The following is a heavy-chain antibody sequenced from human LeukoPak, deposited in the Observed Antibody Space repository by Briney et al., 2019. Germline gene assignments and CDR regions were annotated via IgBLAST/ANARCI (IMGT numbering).Heavy chain of an antibody. J-gene: IGHJ3*02. Sequence: GGSLRLSCAASGFTFNSYAMSWVRQAPGRGLEWVSSITGSGGSTYYADSVKGRFTISRDNAKNSLYLQMNSLRAEDTAVYYCARDYSSSSGKHAFDIWGQGTMVTVSS. CDR1: GFTFNSYA. D-gene: IGHD6-13*01. CDR3: ARDYSSSSGKHAFDI. CDR2: ITGSGGST. V-gene: IGHV3-23*01.